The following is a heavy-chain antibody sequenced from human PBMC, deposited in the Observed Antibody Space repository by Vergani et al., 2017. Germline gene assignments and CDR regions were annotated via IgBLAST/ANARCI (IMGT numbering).Heavy chain of an antibody. Sequence: QVQLVESGGGVVQLGRSLRLSCAASGFTFNQYGMHWVRQAPGKGLEWVAVTWYDGNNNQYADSVKGRFTISRDNSKSTMYLQMNSLRDEDTGVYYCSRDLRLLYNRFDPWGQGTLVTVSS. CDR1: GFTFNQYG. CDR3: SRDLRLLYNRFDP. V-gene: IGHV3-33*01. J-gene: IGHJ5*02. CDR2: TWYDGNNN. D-gene: IGHD5-12*01.